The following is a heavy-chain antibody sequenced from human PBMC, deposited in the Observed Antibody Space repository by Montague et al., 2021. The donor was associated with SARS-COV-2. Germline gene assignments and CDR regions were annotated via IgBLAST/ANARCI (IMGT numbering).Heavy chain of an antibody. CDR2: IGSSNSDI. D-gene: IGHD3-22*01. CDR3: ASSYYYDKSGLDY. CDR1: GFSFESYE. J-gene: IGHJ4*02. Sequence: SLRLSCAASGFSFESYEMNWVRQAPGKGLEWVSHIGSSNSDIYYADSVTGRFTIPRDNAKNSLFLQMNSLRAADTAVYYCASSYYYDKSGLDYWGQGTLVTVSS. V-gene: IGHV3-48*03.